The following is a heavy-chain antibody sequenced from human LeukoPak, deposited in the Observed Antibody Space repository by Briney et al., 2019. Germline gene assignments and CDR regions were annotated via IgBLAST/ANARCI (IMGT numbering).Heavy chain of an antibody. CDR1: GFTFINYY. CDR2: INPSGGST. CDR3: ARDIYCSGGSCYPGGYFDY. D-gene: IGHD2-15*01. J-gene: IGHJ4*02. V-gene: IGHV1-46*01. Sequence: GASVTVSCKASGFTFINYYMHWVRQAPGQGLEWMGIINPSGGSTSYAQKFQGRVTMTRDTITSTIYMELSSLRSEDTAVYYCARDIYCSGGSCYPGGYFDYWGQGTQVTVSS.